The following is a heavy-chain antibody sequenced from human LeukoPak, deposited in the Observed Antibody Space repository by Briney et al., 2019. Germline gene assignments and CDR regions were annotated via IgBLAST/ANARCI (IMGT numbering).Heavy chain of an antibody. Sequence: SETLSLTCTVSGGSVSSGSYYWSWIRQPPGKGPEWIGYIYYSGSTNYNPSLKSRVTISVDTSKNQFSLKLSSVTAADTAVYYCARDRLGRYYYYMDVWGKGTTVTVSS. V-gene: IGHV4-61*01. CDR3: ARDRLGRYYYYMDV. J-gene: IGHJ6*03. D-gene: IGHD3-9*01. CDR1: GGSVSSGSYY. CDR2: IYYSGST.